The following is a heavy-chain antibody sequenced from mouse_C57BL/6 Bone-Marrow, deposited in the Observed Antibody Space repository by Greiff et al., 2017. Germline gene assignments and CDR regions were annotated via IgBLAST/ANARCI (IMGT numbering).Heavy chain of an antibody. CDR2: IYPRDGST. CDR3: ARDGVVPTGVSAY. Sequence: VQRVESGPELVKPGASVKLSCKASGYTFTSYDINWVKQRPGQGLEWIGWIYPRDGSTKYNEKFKGKATFTVDTSSSTAYMELHSLISEDFAVYCCARDGVVPTGVSAYWCQGTLVTVSA. V-gene: IGHV1-85*01. J-gene: IGHJ3*01. CDR1: GYTFTSYD. D-gene: IGHD1-1*02.